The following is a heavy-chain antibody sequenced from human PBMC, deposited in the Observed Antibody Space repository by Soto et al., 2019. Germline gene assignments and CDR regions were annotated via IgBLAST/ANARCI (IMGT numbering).Heavy chain of an antibody. CDR1: GGSVSSGSYY. D-gene: IGHD2-15*01. CDR3: ARGYCSGGSCSYFDY. V-gene: IGHV4-61*01. J-gene: IGHJ4*02. CDR2: IYYSGST. Sequence: QVQLQESGPGLVKPSETLSLTCTVSGGSVSSGSYYWSWIRQPPGKGLEWIGYIYYSGSTNYNPSLKSRVTISVDTSKNQFSLKLGSVTAADTAVYYCARGYCSGGSCSYFDYRGQGTLVTVSS.